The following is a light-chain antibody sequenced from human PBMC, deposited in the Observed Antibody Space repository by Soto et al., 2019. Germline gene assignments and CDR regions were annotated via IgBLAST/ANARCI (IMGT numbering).Light chain of an antibody. Sequence: QSVLTQPASVYGSPGQSITISCTGTSSDVGGYNYVSWYQHHPHKAPKLMIYDVNNRPSGVSNRFSGSKSGNTASLTISGLQAEDEADYYCSSYTRSSTLVFGTGTKLTVL. V-gene: IGLV2-14*01. CDR3: SSYTRSSTLV. CDR2: DVN. J-gene: IGLJ1*01. CDR1: SSDVGGYNY.